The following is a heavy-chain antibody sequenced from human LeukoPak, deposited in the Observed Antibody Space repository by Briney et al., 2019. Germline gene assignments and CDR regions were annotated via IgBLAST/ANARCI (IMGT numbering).Heavy chain of an antibody. CDR2: ISWNSGSI. D-gene: IGHD3-22*01. Sequence: GRSLRLSCAASGFTFDDYAMHWVRQVPGKGLVWVSSISWNSGSIDYADSVKGRFTISRDNAKNSLYLQMNSLRVEDTALYYCVKDTSSTGYGNWFDPWGQGTLVTVSS. J-gene: IGHJ5*02. CDR1: GFTFDDYA. V-gene: IGHV3-9*01. CDR3: VKDTSSTGYGNWFDP.